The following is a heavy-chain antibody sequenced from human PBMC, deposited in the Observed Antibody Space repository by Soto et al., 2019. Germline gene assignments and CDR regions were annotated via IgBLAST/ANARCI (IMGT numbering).Heavy chain of an antibody. J-gene: IGHJ4*02. V-gene: IGHV3-21*01. CDR3: ARDEGYSYGYRTIDY. D-gene: IGHD5-18*01. CDR2: ISSSSSYI. CDR1: GFTFSSYS. Sequence: GGSLRLSCAASGFTFSSYSMNWVRQAPGKGLEWVSSISSSSSYIYYADSVKGRFTISRDNAKNSLYLQMNSLRAEDTAVYYCARDEGYSYGYRTIDYWGQGTLVTVSS.